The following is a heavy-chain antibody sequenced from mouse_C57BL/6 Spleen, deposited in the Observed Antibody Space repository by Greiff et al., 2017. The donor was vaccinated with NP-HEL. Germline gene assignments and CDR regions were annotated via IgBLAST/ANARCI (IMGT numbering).Heavy chain of an antibody. J-gene: IGHJ2*01. CDR3: ARITTVVARGTFDY. CDR1: GYTFTSYG. CDR2: IYPRSGNT. D-gene: IGHD1-1*01. Sequence: VQLQQSGAELARPGASVKLSCKASGYTFTSYGISWVKQRTGQGLEWIGEIYPRSGNTYYNEKFKGKATLTADKSSSTAYMELRSLTSEDSAVYFCARITTVVARGTFDYWGQGTTLTVSS. V-gene: IGHV1-81*01.